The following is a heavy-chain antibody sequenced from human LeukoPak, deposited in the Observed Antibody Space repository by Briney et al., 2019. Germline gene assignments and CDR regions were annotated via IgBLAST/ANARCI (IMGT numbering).Heavy chain of an antibody. CDR1: GGSISSYY. J-gene: IGHJ5*02. V-gene: IGHV4-39*07. D-gene: IGHD6-19*01. Sequence: SETLSLTCTVSGGSISSYYWGWIRQPPGKGLEWIGSIYYSGRTFYNPSLKSRVAISVDTSKNQFSLKLSSVTAADTAVYYCAREFRQWLVRDWFDPWGQGTLVTVSS. CDR3: AREFRQWLVRDWFDP. CDR2: IYYSGRT.